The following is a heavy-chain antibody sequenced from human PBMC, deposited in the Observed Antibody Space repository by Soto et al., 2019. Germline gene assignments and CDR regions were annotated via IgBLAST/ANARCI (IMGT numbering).Heavy chain of an antibody. CDR1: GFIFSDYE. CDR3: VKEYCTGGTCFAAFDL. CDR2: ISDGGTTI. V-gene: IGHV3-48*03. Sequence: PGGSLTLSCAASGFIFSDYEVDWVRQAPGRGPEWISYISDGGTTIYYAASVKGRFTISRDDAKKSLYLHMNNLRVDDTAIYFCVKEYCTGGTCFAAFDLWGQGTVVTVSS. J-gene: IGHJ3*01. D-gene: IGHD2-8*02.